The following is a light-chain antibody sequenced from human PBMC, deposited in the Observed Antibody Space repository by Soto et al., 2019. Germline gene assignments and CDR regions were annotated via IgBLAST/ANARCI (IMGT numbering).Light chain of an antibody. Sequence: QSVLTQPDSVSGSPGQSITISCTGTSSDVGGYNYVSWFQQHPDKAPKLVIYEVTHRPSGFSDRFSGSKSGNTAFLTISGLQTEDEADYYCSPYANTNTYVFGTGTKVTVL. J-gene: IGLJ1*01. V-gene: IGLV2-14*01. CDR1: SSDVGGYNY. CDR2: EVT. CDR3: SPYANTNTYV.